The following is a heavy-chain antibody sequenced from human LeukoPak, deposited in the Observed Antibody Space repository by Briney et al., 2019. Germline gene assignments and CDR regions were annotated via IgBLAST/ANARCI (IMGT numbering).Heavy chain of an antibody. D-gene: IGHD6-19*01. CDR2: INHSGST. CDR1: GGSFSRYY. CDR3: AREGTTGAGIDY. J-gene: IGHJ4*02. Sequence: KPSETLSLTCAVYGGSFSRYYWSWIRQPPGKGLEWLGEINHSGSTNYNPSLKSRVIISVDTSKNQFSLKLSSVTAADTAVYYCAREGTTGAGIDYWGQGTLVTVSS. V-gene: IGHV4-34*01.